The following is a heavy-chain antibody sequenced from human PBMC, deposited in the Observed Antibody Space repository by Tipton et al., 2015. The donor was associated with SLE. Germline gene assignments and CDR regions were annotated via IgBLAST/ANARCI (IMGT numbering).Heavy chain of an antibody. V-gene: IGHV4-59*01. CDR3: ARDSGHFDY. CDR2: IYYSGST. Sequence: TLSLTCAVSGGSISSYYWSWIRQPPGKGLEWIGYIYYSGSTNYNPSLKSRVTISVDTSKKQFSLKLISVTAADTAVYYCARDSGHFDYWGQGTLVTVSS. CDR1: GGSISSYY. D-gene: IGHD1-26*01. J-gene: IGHJ4*02.